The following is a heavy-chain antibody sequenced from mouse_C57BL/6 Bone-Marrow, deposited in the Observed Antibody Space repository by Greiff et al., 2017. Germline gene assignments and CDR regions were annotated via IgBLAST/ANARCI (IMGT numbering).Heavy chain of an antibody. CDR1: GYTFTSYW. V-gene: IGHV1-59*01. CDR2: IDPSDSYT. J-gene: IGHJ3*01. CDR3: ARAPAY. Sequence: VQLQQPGAELVRPGTSVKLSCKASGYTFTSYWMHWVKQRPGQGLEWIGVIDPSDSYTNYNQKFKGKATLTVDTYSSTAYMQLSSLTSEDSAVWYCARAPAYWGQGTRVTVSA.